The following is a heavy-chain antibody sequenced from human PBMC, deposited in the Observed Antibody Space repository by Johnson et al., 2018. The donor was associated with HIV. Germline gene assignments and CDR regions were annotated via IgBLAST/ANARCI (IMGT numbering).Heavy chain of an antibody. CDR1: GFTFSSYG. CDR2: IYSGGNT. J-gene: IGHJ3*02. V-gene: IGHV3-NL1*01. CDR3: ARDLRFNRTVQGRVIISGVFDM. Sequence: QVQLVESGGGVVQPGGSLRLSCAASGFTFSSYGMHWVRQAPGKGLEWVSIIYSGGNTYYADSVKGRFTISRDNSKNTLNLQMNSLRTDDTAVYSCARDLRFNRTVQGRVIISGVFDMWGQGTVVHVSS. D-gene: IGHD3-10*01.